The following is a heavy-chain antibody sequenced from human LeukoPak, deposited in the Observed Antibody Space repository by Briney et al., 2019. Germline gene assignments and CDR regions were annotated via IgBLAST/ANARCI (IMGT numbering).Heavy chain of an antibody. V-gene: IGHV4-59*01. CDR3: ARGAMATTPFFDY. CDR2: VYYTGST. J-gene: IGHJ4*02. CDR1: GGSISDDYY. D-gene: IGHD5-24*01. Sequence: SGTLSLTCPVSGGSISDDYYWTWIRQPPGKGLDGIGYVYYTGSTNFNPPLKSRVTMSLATSRTQFSLKLTSLTAADTAVYYCARGAMATTPFFDYWGQGTLVTVSS.